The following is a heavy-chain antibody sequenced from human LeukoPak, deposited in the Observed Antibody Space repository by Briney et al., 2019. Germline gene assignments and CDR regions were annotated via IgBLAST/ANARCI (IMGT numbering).Heavy chain of an antibody. D-gene: IGHD6-13*01. Sequence: GGSLRLSCAASGFTFSSYWMHWVRQAPGKGLVWVSRINSDGSSTSYADSVKGRFTISRDNAKNTLYLQMNSLRAEDTAVYYCARDSGYSSSWYGVDYWGQGTLVTVSS. CDR3: ARDSGYSSSWYGVDY. CDR1: GFTFSSYW. J-gene: IGHJ4*02. V-gene: IGHV3-74*01. CDR2: INSDGSST.